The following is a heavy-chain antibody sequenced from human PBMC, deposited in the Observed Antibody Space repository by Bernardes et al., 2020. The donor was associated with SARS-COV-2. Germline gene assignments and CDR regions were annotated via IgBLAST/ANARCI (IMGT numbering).Heavy chain of an antibody. J-gene: IGHJ3*02. CDR2: INPNSGLT. Sequence: ASVKVSCKASGYTFTDYCLHWVRQAPGQGLEWMGWINPNSGLTKYAQRFQGRVTMTRDTSISTAYMELSRLRSDDTALYYCVRERIGVITGSRHIWGQGTLVTVSS. CDR1: GYTFTDYC. V-gene: IGHV1-2*02. CDR3: VRERIGVITGSRHI. D-gene: IGHD3-22*01.